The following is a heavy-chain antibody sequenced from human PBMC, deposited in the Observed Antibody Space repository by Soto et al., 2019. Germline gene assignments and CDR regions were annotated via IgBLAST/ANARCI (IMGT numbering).Heavy chain of an antibody. CDR2: ISSNGGST. Sequence: GGSLRLSCAASGFTFSSYAMHWVRQAPGKGLEYVSAISSNGGSTYYANSVKGRFTTSRDNSKNTLYLQMGSLRAEDMAVYYCARDGITMVRGVIAPSGYYQHWGQGTLVTVSS. CDR1: GFTFSSYA. J-gene: IGHJ1*01. V-gene: IGHV3-64*01. D-gene: IGHD3-10*01. CDR3: ARDGITMVRGVIAPSGYYQH.